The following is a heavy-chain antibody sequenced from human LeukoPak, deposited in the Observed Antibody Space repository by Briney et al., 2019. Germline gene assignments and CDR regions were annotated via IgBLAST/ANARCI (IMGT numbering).Heavy chain of an antibody. D-gene: IGHD1-26*01. CDR2: IHHSGSI. CDR3: ATETEWELLADY. V-gene: IGHV4-4*02. CDR1: GASISNSNW. J-gene: IGHJ4*02. Sequence: PSGTLSLTCAVSGASISNSNWWSWVRQPPGMGLEWIGEIHHSGSINYNPSLKSRVTISVDKSNNQFSLRLSSVTAADTAVYYCATETEWELLADYWGQGTLVTVSS.